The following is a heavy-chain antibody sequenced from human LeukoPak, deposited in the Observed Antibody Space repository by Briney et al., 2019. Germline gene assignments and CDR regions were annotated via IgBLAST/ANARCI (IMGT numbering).Heavy chain of an antibody. Sequence: PGGSLRLSCAASGFTLSSYAMHWVRQAPGKGLEWVAVISYDGSNKYYADSVKGRFTISRDNSKNTLYLQMNSLRAEDTAVYYCARGTAGLLDYWGQGTLVTVSS. CDR1: GFTLSSYA. CDR3: ARGTAGLLDY. CDR2: ISYDGSNK. D-gene: IGHD2-21*02. J-gene: IGHJ4*02. V-gene: IGHV3-30-3*01.